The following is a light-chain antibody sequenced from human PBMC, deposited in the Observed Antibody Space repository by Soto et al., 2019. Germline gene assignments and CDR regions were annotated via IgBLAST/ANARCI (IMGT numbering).Light chain of an antibody. CDR2: NAF. Sequence: DIQMTQSPSTLSASVGDRVTITCRASQSINWWLAWYQHKPGKAPKLLIYNAFTSESGGPARFSGSGSGTEFTLTISSLQPDDFATYYCQQYINYPLTFGGGTNVEI. V-gene: IGKV1-5*01. J-gene: IGKJ4*01. CDR1: QSINWW. CDR3: QQYINYPLT.